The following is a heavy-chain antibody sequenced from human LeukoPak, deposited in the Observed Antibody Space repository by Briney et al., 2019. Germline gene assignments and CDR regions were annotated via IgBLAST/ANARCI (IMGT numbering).Heavy chain of an antibody. CDR1: GGSISSYY. CDR3: ARGLAAAKSPVGV. D-gene: IGHD6-13*01. Sequence: SETLSLTCTVSGGSISSYYWSWIRQPPGKGLEWVGYIYYSGSTNYNPSLKSRVTISVDTSKNQFSLKLSSVTAADTAVYYCARGLAAAKSPVGVWGQGTLVTVSS. V-gene: IGHV4-59*01. J-gene: IGHJ4*02. CDR2: IYYSGST.